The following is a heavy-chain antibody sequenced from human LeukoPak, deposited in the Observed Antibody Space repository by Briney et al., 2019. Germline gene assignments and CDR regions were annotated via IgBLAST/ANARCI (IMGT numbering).Heavy chain of an antibody. D-gene: IGHD1-26*01. CDR3: ARGNSPKWELLGWFDP. CDR2: ISSSSSYI. J-gene: IGHJ5*02. CDR1: GFTFSRYG. Sequence: GGTLRLSCAASGFTFSRYGMSWVRQAPGKGLEWVSSISSSSSYIYYADSVKGRFTISRDNAKNSLCLQMNSLRAEDTAVYYCARGNSPKWELLGWFDPWGQGTLVTVSS. V-gene: IGHV3-21*01.